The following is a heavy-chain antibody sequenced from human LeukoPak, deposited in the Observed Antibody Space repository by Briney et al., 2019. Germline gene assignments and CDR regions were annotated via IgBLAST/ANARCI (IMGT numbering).Heavy chain of an antibody. J-gene: IGHJ5*02. D-gene: IGHD3-9*01. V-gene: IGHV6-1*01. CDR1: GDSVSSAT. CDR3: TRAPHDWGSDL. Sequence: SQTLSLTCAISGDSVSSATWNWIRQSPSRGLEWLGRTYYRSKWYIDYGASVKSRITISPDTSKNQFSLQLNSVTPDDTAAYYCTRAPHDWGSDLWGQGTLVTVSS. CDR2: TYYRSKWYI.